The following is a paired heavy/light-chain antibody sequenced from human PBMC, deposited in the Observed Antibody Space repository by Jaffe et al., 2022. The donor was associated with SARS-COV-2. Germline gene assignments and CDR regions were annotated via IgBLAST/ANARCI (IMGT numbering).Light chain of an antibody. Sequence: QAVVTQETSLTVSPGGTVTLTCGSSTGAVTSGHYPYWFQQKPGQAPRTLIYDTSNKHSWTPARFSGSLLGGKAALTLSGAQPEDEAEYFCMLFYSGARVFGGGTKLTVL. J-gene: IGLJ3*02. V-gene: IGLV7-46*01. CDR2: DTS. CDR3: MLFYSGARV. CDR1: TGAVTSGHY.
Heavy chain of an antibody. CDR3: ARDSQCSGGSCNAFDA. Sequence: QVQLQESGPGLVKPSQTLSLTCSVSGGSISSGSQYWSWIRQPAGKGLEWIGRIYTSGSTNYNPSLKSRVTISLDTSKNQISLKLSFVTAADTAVYYCARDSQCSGGSCNAFDAWGQGTMVIVSS. V-gene: IGHV4-61*02. J-gene: IGHJ3*01. CDR2: IYTSGST. CDR1: GGSISSGSQY. D-gene: IGHD2-15*01.